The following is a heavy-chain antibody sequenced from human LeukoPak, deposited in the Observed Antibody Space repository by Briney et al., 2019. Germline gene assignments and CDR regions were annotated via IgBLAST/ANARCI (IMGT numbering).Heavy chain of an antibody. D-gene: IGHD5-18*01. J-gene: IGHJ4*02. CDR2: VFDSGRT. CDR3: TTIKRGNIFGYFDF. V-gene: IGHV4-59*11. Sequence: SETLSLTCTVSGGSMTTHHWNWIRQTPGKGLEWIGYVFDSGRTKENPSLKGRVTLSADTSKNQLSLRLSSVTAADTAVYYCTTIKRGNIFGYFDFWGQGILVTVSS. CDR1: GGSMTTHH.